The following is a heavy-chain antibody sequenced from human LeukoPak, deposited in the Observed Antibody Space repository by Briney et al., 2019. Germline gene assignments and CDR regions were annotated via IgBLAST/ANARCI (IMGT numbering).Heavy chain of an antibody. CDR2: THTSGST. Sequence: SETLSLTCTVSGGSITNNSFYWGWIRQPPGKGLEWIGRTHTSGSTNYNPSLKNRVTISMDTSKNQVSLNLTSVTAADTAVYYCARRGDVWGKGTTVTISS. CDR3: ARRGDV. V-gene: IGHV4-39*07. J-gene: IGHJ6*04. CDR1: GGSITNNSFY.